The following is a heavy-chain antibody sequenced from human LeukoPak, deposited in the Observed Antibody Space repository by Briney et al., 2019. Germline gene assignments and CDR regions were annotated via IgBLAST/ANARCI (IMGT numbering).Heavy chain of an antibody. V-gene: IGHV4-34*01. CDR3: ARRMAYYYDSSGYKDDY. CDR1: GGSFSGYY. J-gene: IGHJ4*02. Sequence: PSETLSLTCAVYGGSFSGYYWSWIRQPPGKGLEWIGEINHSVSTNYNPSLKSRVTISVDTSKNQFSLKLSSVTAADTAVYYCARRMAYYYDSSGYKDDYWGQGTLVTVSS. D-gene: IGHD3-22*01. CDR2: INHSVST.